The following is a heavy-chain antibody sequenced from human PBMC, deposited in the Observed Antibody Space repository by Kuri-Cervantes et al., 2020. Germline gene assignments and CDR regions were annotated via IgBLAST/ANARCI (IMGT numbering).Heavy chain of an antibody. D-gene: IGHD2-21*01. CDR1: GFTFSSYW. CDR3: ARDVRCIKNAYCGGDDY. J-gene: IGHJ4*02. CDR2: INSDGSST. V-gene: IGHV3-74*01. Sequence: ETLSLTCAASGFTFSSYWMHWVRQAPGKGLVWVSRINSDGSSTSYADSVKGRFTISRDNAKSSLYLQMNSLRAEDTAVYYCARDVRCIKNAYCGGDDYWGQGTLVTVSS.